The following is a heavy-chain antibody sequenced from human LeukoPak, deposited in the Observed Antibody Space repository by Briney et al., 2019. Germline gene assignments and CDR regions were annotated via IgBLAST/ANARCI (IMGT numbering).Heavy chain of an antibody. CDR3: ARLYYYDSSGYYYLDY. Sequence: GASVKVSCKASGYTFTGYYMHWVRQAPGQGLGWMGWINPNSGGTNYAQKFQGRVTMTRDTSISTAYMELSRLRSDDTAVYYCARLYYYDSSGYYYLDYWGQGTLVTVSS. D-gene: IGHD3-22*01. CDR1: GYTFTGYY. CDR2: INPNSGGT. V-gene: IGHV1-2*02. J-gene: IGHJ4*02.